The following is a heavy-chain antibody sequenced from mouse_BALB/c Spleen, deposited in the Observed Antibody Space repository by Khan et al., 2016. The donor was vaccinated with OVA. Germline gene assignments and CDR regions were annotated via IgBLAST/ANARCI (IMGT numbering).Heavy chain of an antibody. Sequence: EVKLLESGPGLVKPSQSLSLTCTVTGYSITSDYAWNWIRQFPGNKLEWMGYISYSGNTKYNPSLKSRISITRDTSKNQFFPQLNSVTTEDTATYYGARIYGGDFDYWGQGTTLTVSS. CDR1: GYSITSDYA. CDR3: ARIYGGDFDY. J-gene: IGHJ2*01. CDR2: ISYSGNT. D-gene: IGHD1-1*01. V-gene: IGHV3-2*02.